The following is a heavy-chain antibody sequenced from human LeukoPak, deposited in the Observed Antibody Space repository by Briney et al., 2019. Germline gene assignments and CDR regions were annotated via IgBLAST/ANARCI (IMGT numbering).Heavy chain of an antibody. CDR2: IHHSGGT. J-gene: IGHJ6*03. Sequence: PSETLSLTCTVSGGSVSSHFWSWVRQPPGKGPEWLGYIHHSGGTRFNPSLKSRLSISLDTSKNQISLSLNSVTAAGAAVYYWARGGLDYYFYMDVWGKGTTVAVSS. CDR1: GGSVSSHF. CDR3: ARGGLDYYFYMDV. V-gene: IGHV4-59*02. D-gene: IGHD3-16*01.